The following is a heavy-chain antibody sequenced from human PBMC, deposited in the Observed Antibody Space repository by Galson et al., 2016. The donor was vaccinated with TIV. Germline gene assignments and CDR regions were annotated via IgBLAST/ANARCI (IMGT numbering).Heavy chain of an antibody. Sequence: SLRLSCAASGFTFSTYGIHWVRQAPGKGLEWVAVIRYDGINKYYAASVKGRFTISRDKSKNTLHLQMNSLRAEDTAVYYCAKCRRGYDSSWFPRAAYYYYAMDVWGQGTTVTVSS. CDR1: GFTFSTYG. V-gene: IGHV3-30*02. J-gene: IGHJ6*02. CDR2: IRYDGINK. D-gene: IGHD6-13*01. CDR3: AKCRRGYDSSWFPRAAYYYYAMDV.